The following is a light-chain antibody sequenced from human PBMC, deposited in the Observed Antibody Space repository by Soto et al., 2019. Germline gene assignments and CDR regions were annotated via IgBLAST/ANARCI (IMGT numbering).Light chain of an antibody. Sequence: DIVMTQSPDSLAVSLGERATINCKSSQSVLYSSNNKNYLAWYQQKPGQPPKPLIYSASTRESGVPDRFSGSGSGTDFTLTISSLQAEDVAVYYCQQYYSTPFTFGRGTKVDIK. J-gene: IGKJ3*01. CDR1: QSVLYSSNNKNY. V-gene: IGKV4-1*01. CDR2: SAS. CDR3: QQYYSTPFT.